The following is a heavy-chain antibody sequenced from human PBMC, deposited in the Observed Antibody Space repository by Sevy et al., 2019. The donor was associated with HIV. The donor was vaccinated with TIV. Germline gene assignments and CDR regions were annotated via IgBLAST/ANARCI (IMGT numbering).Heavy chain of an antibody. D-gene: IGHD2-2*01. CDR3: ARDPTGAAAAMSWFDP. CDR2: INPNSGGT. CDR1: GYTFTGYY. Sequence: ASVKVSCKASGYTFTGYYIHWVRQAPGHGLEWMGWINPNSGGTNSAQKFQGRVTMTRDTSISTAYMELSRLRSDDTAVYYCARDPTGAAAAMSWFDPWGQGTLVTVSS. V-gene: IGHV1-2*02. J-gene: IGHJ5*02.